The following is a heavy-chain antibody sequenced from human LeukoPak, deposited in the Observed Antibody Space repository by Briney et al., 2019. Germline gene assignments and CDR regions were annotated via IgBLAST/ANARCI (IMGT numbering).Heavy chain of an antibody. Sequence: SETLSLTCAVYGGSFSGYYWSWIRQPPGKGLEWIGEINHSGSTNYNPSLKSRVTISVDTSKNQFSLKLSSVTAADTAVYYCANGAQWLAFDSWGQGTLVTVSS. CDR1: GGSFSGYY. CDR2: INHSGST. D-gene: IGHD6-19*01. CDR3: ANGAQWLAFDS. J-gene: IGHJ4*02. V-gene: IGHV4-34*01.